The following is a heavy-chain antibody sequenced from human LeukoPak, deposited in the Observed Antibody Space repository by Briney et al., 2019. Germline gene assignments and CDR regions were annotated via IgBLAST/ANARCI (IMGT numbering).Heavy chain of an antibody. CDR2: ISWNSGSI. Sequence: GGSLRLSCAASGFTFDDYAMHWVRQAPGKGLEWVSGISWNSGSIGYADSVKGRFTISRDNAKNSLYLQMNSLRGEDTALYYCAKDRRTAYSSSWYLDSWGQGTLVTVSS. J-gene: IGHJ4*02. V-gene: IGHV3-9*01. D-gene: IGHD6-13*01. CDR1: GFTFDDYA. CDR3: AKDRRTAYSSSWYLDS.